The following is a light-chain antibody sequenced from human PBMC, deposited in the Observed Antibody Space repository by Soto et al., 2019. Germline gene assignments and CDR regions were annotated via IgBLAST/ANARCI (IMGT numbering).Light chain of an antibody. J-gene: IGLJ1*01. CDR1: KLGDKY. CDR2: QDS. V-gene: IGLV3-1*01. Sequence: SYELTQPPSVSVSPGKTASITCSGDKLGDKYACWYQQKPGQSPVLVIYQDSKRPSGIPERFSGSNSGNTATLTISGTQAMDEADYYCQAWDSRTEVFGTGTNVTVL. CDR3: QAWDSRTEV.